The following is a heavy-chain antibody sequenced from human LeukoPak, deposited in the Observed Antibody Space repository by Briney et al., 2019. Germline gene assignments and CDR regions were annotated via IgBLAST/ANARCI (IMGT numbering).Heavy chain of an antibody. CDR1: GFTFSSYW. CDR2: INSDGSST. J-gene: IGHJ4*02. CDR3: ARTYYYGSGSYY. D-gene: IGHD3-10*01. Sequence: GGSLRLSCAASGFTFSSYWMHWVRHAPGKGLVWVSRINSDGSSTSYADSVKGRFTISRDNAKSTLYLQMNSLRAEDTAVYYCARTYYYGSGSYYWGQGTLVTVSS. V-gene: IGHV3-74*01.